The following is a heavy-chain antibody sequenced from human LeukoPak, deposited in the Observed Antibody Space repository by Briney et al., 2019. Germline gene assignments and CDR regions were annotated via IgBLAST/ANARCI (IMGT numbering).Heavy chain of an antibody. J-gene: IGHJ5*02. Sequence: SAKVSCKASGGTFSSYAISWVRQAPGQGLEWMGRIIPIFGTANYAQKFQGRVTITTDESTSTAYMELSSLRSEDTAVYYCARQGDYERENWFDPWGQGTLVTVSS. V-gene: IGHV1-69*05. CDR2: IIPIFGTA. CDR3: ARQGDYERENWFDP. CDR1: GGTFSSYA. D-gene: IGHD4-17*01.